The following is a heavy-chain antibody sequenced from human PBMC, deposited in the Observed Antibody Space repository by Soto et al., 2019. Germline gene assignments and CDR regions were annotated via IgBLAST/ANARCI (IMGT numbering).Heavy chain of an antibody. V-gene: IGHV3-7*03. J-gene: IGHJ3*02. Sequence: EVQLVESGGDLVQPGGSLRLCCAASGFIFTNYWMTWVRQAPGKGLEWVANINHDGSETYYLDSVKGRFAISRDNAKNSLFLQMNSLRDEDTAIYYCARSLLGPMAFDMWGHGTVVAVSS. CDR3: ARSLLGPMAFDM. D-gene: IGHD7-27*01. CDR2: INHDGSET. CDR1: GFIFTNYW.